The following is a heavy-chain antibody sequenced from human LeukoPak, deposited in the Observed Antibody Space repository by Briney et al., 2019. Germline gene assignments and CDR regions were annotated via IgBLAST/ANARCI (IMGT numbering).Heavy chain of an antibody. CDR3: ARDQVVTPPGTFDP. J-gene: IGHJ5*02. CDR2: ISGTSTDI. D-gene: IGHD2-21*02. CDR1: GLSFSRYN. V-gene: IGHV3-21*01. Sequence: PGGSLRLSCAAYGLSFSRYNWNWVRQAPGKGMEWVSSISGTSTDIYYADSVKGRFTISRDNAKNSLYLQMNGLRVEDTAVYYCARDQVVTPPGTFDPWGQGTLVTVSS.